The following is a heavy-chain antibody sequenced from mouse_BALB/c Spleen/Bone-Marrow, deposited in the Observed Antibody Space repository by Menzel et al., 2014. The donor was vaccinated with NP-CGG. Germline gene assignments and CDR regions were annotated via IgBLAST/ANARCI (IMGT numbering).Heavy chain of an antibody. CDR2: INPYNDGT. CDR3: ARRPSFYGSSYGAMDY. CDR1: GYTFTNYV. J-gene: IGHJ4*01. Sequence: EVQLQQSGLELVKPGASVKMSCKASGYTFTNYVMHWVKQKPGQGLEWIGYINPYNDGTKYNEKFKGKATLTSDKSSGTAYMELSSLTSEDSAVYYCARRPSFYGSSYGAMDYWGQGTSVTVSS. V-gene: IGHV1-14*01. D-gene: IGHD1-1*01.